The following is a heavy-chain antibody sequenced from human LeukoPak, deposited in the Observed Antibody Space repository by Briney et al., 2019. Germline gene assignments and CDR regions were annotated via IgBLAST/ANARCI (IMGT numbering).Heavy chain of an antibody. J-gene: IGHJ4*02. CDR2: IYYSGST. Sequence: SKTLSLTCTVSGGSISSSSYYWGWIRQPPGKGLEWIGSIYYSGSTYYNPSLKSRVTISVDTSKNQFSLKLSSVTAADTAVYYCARQGSSGGFYWGQGTLVTVSS. V-gene: IGHV4-39*01. D-gene: IGHD6-19*01. CDR3: ARQGSSGGFY. CDR1: GGSISSSSYY.